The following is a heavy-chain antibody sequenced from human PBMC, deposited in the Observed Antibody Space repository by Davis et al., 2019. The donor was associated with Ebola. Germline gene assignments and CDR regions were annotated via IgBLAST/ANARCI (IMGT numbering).Heavy chain of an antibody. V-gene: IGHV4-34*01. CDR3: ASGSNYQYYYYGMDV. D-gene: IGHD4-11*01. J-gene: IGHJ6*02. Sequence: SETLSLTCAVYGGSFSGYYWSWIRQPPGKGLEWIGEINHSGSTNYNPSLKSRVTISVDTYKNQFSLKLSSVTAADTAVYYCASGSNYQYYYYGMDVWGQGTTVTVSS. CDR1: GGSFSGYY. CDR2: INHSGST.